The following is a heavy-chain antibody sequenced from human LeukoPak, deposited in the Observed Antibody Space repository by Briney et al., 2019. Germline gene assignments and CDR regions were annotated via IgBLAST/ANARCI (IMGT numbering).Heavy chain of an antibody. CDR3: AHGTVYQLDY. CDR2: IDSDGITT. V-gene: IGHV3-74*01. D-gene: IGHD2-2*01. Sequence: GGSLRLSCAASGFTFGNYWMHWVRQAPGKGLVWLSEIDSDGITTRYADSVKGRFTISRDNAKNTLFLQMNSLRAEDTAVYYCAHGTVYQLDYWGQGTLVTVSS. CDR1: GFTFGNYW. J-gene: IGHJ4*02.